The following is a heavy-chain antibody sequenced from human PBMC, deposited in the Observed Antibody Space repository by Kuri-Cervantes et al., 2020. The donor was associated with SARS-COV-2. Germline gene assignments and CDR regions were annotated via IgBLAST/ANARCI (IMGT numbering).Heavy chain of an antibody. J-gene: IGHJ5*02. Sequence: FWRPSGAPGGFTFRNYYMSWIRQAPGKGLEWVSYISSSSSYTNYADSVKGRFTISRDNAKNSLYLQMNSLTAEDTGVYYCSREGVSDSTGYYQALRWFDPWGQGTLVTVSS. V-gene: IGHV3-11*06. D-gene: IGHD3-22*01. CDR2: ISSSSSYT. CDR1: GFTFRNYY. CDR3: SREGVSDSTGYYQALRWFDP.